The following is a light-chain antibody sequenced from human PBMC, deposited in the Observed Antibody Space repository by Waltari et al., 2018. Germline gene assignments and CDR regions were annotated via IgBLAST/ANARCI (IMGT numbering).Light chain of an antibody. CDR3: QQYGGSPPTT. V-gene: IGKV3-20*01. CDR1: QSVTNNY. J-gene: IGKJ5*01. CDR2: DAS. Sequence: EIVLTQSPATLSLSPGETATLSCRASQSVTNNYLAWYQQRPGQHPRLLISDASSRATGIPDRFSGSGSGTDFTLAISRLEPEDFVVYYCQQYGGSPPTTFGQGTRLEI.